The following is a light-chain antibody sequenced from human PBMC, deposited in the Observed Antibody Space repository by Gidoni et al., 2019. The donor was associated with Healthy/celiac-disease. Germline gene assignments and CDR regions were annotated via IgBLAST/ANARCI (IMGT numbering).Light chain of an antibody. Sequence: QSVLTQPPSVSGAPGPRVTISCTGSSSHIGAGYDVHWYQQLPGTAPKLLIYGNSNRPSGVPDRFSGSKSGTSASLAITGLQAEDEADYYCQSYDSSLSGPKVFGGGTKLTVL. CDR1: SSHIGAGYD. V-gene: IGLV1-40*01. CDR3: QSYDSSLSGPKV. J-gene: IGLJ3*02. CDR2: GNS.